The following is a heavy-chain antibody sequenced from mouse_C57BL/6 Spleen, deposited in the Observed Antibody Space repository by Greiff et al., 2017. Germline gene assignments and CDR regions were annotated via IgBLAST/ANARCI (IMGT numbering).Heavy chain of an antibody. J-gene: IGHJ4*01. V-gene: IGHV5-17*01. D-gene: IGHD1-1*01. CDR1: GFTFSDYG. CDR3: ARPITTVVATKAMDY. Sequence: EVQVVEPGGGLVKPGGSLKLSCAASGFTFSDYGMHWVRQAPEKGLEWVAYISSGSSTIYYADTVKGRFTISRDDAKNTLFLQMTSLRSEDTAMDYCARPITTVVATKAMDYWGQGTSVTVSS. CDR2: ISSGSSTI.